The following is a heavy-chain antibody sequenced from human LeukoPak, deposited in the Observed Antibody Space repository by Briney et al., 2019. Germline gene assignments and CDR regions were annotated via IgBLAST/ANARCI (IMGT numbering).Heavy chain of an antibody. CDR3: ISALRSSHWSAIY. V-gene: IGHV3-23*01. CDR2: VSNSGGNT. Sequence: RGSLTLSCAPSVFTFHSYAMRLVAQAPGKGLEWVSLVSNSGGNTWYADSVKGRFTISRDNSKNTVSLQMDSLRAEDSAVYYCISALRSSHWSAIYWGQGTLVTVSS. D-gene: IGHD6-13*01. J-gene: IGHJ4*02. CDR1: VFTFHSYA.